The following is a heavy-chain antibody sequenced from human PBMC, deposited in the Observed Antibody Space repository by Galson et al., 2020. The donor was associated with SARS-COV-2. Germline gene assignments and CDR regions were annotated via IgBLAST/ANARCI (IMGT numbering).Heavy chain of an antibody. J-gene: IGHJ4*02. V-gene: IGHV3-64D*06. Sequence: GSTYYADSVKGRFTISRDNSKNTLYLQMSSLRAEDTAVYYCVKGYYYDSSGYYSIGFDYWGQGTLVTVSS. CDR2: GST. CDR3: VKGYYYDSSGYYSIGFDY. D-gene: IGHD3-22*01.